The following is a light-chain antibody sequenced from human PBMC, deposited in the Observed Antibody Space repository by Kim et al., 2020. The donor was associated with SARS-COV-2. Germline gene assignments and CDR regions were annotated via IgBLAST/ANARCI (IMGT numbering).Light chain of an antibody. J-gene: IGLJ1*01. CDR3: CSYAGRYV. V-gene: IGLV2-11*01. CDR1: SSDVGGYNY. CDR2: DIS. Sequence: QSALTQPRSVSGSPGQSVTISCTGTSSDVGGYNYVSLYQQHPGKAHILMIYDISKRPSGVPDRSAGSKSGNTASLTISGLQAEDEADYYCCSYAGRYVFGTGTKLTVL.